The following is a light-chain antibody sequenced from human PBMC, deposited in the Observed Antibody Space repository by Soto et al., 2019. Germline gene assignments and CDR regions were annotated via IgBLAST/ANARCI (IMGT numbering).Light chain of an antibody. Sequence: EFVLTQSPGTLSLSPGERATLSCRASQTVNSSYLAWYQQKPGQAPRLLIYDASSRATGIPDRFSGGGSGTDFTLTISRLEPEDFAVYYCQQFSSYPLTFGGGTKVDIK. V-gene: IGKV3-20*01. CDR1: QTVNSSY. J-gene: IGKJ4*01. CDR2: DAS. CDR3: QQFSSYPLT.